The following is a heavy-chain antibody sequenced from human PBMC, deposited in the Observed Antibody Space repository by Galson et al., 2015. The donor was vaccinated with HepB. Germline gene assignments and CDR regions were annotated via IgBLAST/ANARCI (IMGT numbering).Heavy chain of an antibody. Sequence: SVKVSCKASGYTFKSYGISWVRQAPGQGLEWMGWINPNSGATTFSQKFQGSVTMARDTSTFTAYMELSSLRSADTAVYYCARYDFWFGMDVWGQGTPVTVSS. CDR1: GYTFKSYG. D-gene: IGHD3/OR15-3a*01. CDR2: INPNSGAT. V-gene: IGHV1-2*02. J-gene: IGHJ6*02. CDR3: ARYDFWFGMDV.